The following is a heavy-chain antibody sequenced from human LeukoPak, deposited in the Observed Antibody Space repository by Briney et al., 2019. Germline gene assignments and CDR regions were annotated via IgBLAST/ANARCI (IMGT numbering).Heavy chain of an antibody. Sequence: SETLSLTCAVSGYSISSGYYWGWIRQPPGKGLEGIGRIYHSGNTNYNPSPKTRVTLSVDTSKNQSSLKVSSVTAADTALYYCAMWYSSSGYLDYWGQGTLVTVSS. D-gene: IGHD6-6*01. CDR2: IYHSGNT. CDR3: AMWYSSSGYLDY. CDR1: GYSISSGYY. J-gene: IGHJ4*02. V-gene: IGHV4-38-2*01.